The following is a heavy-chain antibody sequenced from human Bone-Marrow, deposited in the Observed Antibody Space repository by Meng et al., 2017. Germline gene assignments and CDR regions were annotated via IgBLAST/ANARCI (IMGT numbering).Heavy chain of an antibody. CDR3: ARGVVADPPGD. V-gene: IGHV4-61*01. CDR1: SASINTGSYC. D-gene: IGHD2-15*01. Sequence: VLLHEAGPGLVHSAPTLSRSCTVSSASINTGSYCGSWIRQPAERGLELIGFIYQSGSTNNNPSLKSPVTISLDMSSNQFSLTLNSVTAADTAIYYCARGVVADPPGDWGRGTLVTVSS. J-gene: IGHJ1*01. CDR2: IYQSGST.